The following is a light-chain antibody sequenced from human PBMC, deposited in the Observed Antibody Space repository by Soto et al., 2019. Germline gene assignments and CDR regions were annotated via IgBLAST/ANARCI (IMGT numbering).Light chain of an antibody. V-gene: IGKV1-27*01. CDR3: QKYNSAPLT. J-gene: IGKJ4*01. CDR1: QGIAPY. Sequence: DVHMTQSPSSLSAFVGDRVTITCRASQGIAPYFAWFQQKPGKVPKLLIYATSTLQSGVPSRFSGSGSGTDFTLTISSLQPEDVGTYYCQKYNSAPLTFGGGTKVEIK. CDR2: ATS.